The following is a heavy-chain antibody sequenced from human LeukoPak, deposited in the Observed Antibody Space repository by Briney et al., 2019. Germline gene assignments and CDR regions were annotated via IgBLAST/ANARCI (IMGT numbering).Heavy chain of an antibody. Sequence: QTGGSLRLSRTASGFIFGDYALSWFRQAPGKGLEWVSFIRSKTYGGTTQYAASVKGRFNISRDDSKSIAYLQMNSLKIEDTAVYYCTRVDYGGAPRRNYWGQGTLVTVSS. CDR3: TRVDYGGAPRRNY. D-gene: IGHD4-23*01. CDR2: IRSKTYGGTT. J-gene: IGHJ4*02. CDR1: GFIFGDYA. V-gene: IGHV3-49*03.